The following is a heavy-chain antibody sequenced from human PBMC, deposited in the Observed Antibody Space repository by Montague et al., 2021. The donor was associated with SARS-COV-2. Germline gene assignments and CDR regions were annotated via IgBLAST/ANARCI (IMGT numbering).Heavy chain of an antibody. J-gene: IGHJ4*02. D-gene: IGHD5-24*01. CDR2: MYDSGITHYAXGIT. V-gene: IGHV4-61*01. Sequence: SETLSLTCTVSGGSVSSGSYYWSWIRQPPGKGLEWIGYMYDSGITHYAXGITHYNPPLRSRVSISVDRSVNQFSLSLSSVTAADTAMYYCAGRDGYKQTMDYWGQGTLVTVSS. CDR1: GGSVSSGSYY. CDR3: AGRDGYKQTMDY.